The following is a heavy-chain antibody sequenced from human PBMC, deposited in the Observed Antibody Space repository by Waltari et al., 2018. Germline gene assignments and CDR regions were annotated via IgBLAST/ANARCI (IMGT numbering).Heavy chain of an antibody. CDR1: GGTFSSYA. CDR3: ATLDCGGDCYSSYYMDV. CDR2: IIPIFGTA. J-gene: IGHJ6*03. V-gene: IGHV1-69*01. D-gene: IGHD2-21*01. Sequence: QVQLVQSGAEVKKPGSSVKVSCKASGGTFSSYAISWVRQAPGQGLEWMGGIIPIFGTANYARKFQGRVTITADESTSTAYMELSSLRSEDTAVYYCATLDCGGDCYSSYYMDVWGKGTTVTVSS.